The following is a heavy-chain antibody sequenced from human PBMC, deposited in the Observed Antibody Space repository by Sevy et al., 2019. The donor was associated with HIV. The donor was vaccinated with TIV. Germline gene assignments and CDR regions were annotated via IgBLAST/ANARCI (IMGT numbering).Heavy chain of an antibody. CDR3: ARDSSSSGAVDY. CDR1: GYTFTGYN. J-gene: IGHJ4*02. CDR2: ISPNSGGT. V-gene: IGHV1-2*02. Sequence: ASVKVSCKASGYTFTGYNVHWVRQAPGQGLEWMGWISPNSGGTNSAQKFQGRVTMNRDTSISTAYMELSRLRSDDTAVYYCARDSSSSGAVDYWGQGTLVTVSS. D-gene: IGHD6-6*01.